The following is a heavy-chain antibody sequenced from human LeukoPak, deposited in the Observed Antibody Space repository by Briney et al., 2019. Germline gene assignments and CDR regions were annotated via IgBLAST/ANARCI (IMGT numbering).Heavy chain of an antibody. J-gene: IGHJ3*02. D-gene: IGHD3-22*01. Sequence: PGGSLRLSCAASGFTFSSYAMRWVRQAPGKGLDWVSAISGSGGSTYYADSVKGRFTISRDNSKNTLYLQMNSLRAEDTAVYYCAKDPEYYYDSSGYYAEAFDIWGQGTMVTVSS. CDR2: ISGSGGST. V-gene: IGHV3-23*01. CDR3: AKDPEYYYDSSGYYAEAFDI. CDR1: GFTFSSYA.